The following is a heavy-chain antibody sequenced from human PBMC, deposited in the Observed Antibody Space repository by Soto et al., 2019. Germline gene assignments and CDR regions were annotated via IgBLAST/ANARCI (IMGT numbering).Heavy chain of an antibody. CDR1: GFAFSSYP. CDR3: VKRCDAGGCPDY. J-gene: IGHJ4*02. Sequence: EVQLLESGGGLVQPGGSLRLSCAASGFAFSSYPMSWVRQAPGKGLEWVSGISGSGDGTYYADSVKGRFTISRDNSKNTLYLQTNSLRAEDTAVYYCVKRCDAGGCPDYWGQGTLLTVSS. D-gene: IGHD2-15*01. CDR2: ISGSGDGT. V-gene: IGHV3-23*01.